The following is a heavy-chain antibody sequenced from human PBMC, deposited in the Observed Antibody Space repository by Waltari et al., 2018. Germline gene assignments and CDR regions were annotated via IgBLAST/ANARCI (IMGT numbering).Heavy chain of an antibody. V-gene: IGHV3-21*01. CDR1: GFTFSSYS. D-gene: IGHD3-10*01. CDR3: VRFYGSGSYSSDNFDY. J-gene: IGHJ4*02. Sequence: EVQLVESGGGLVKPGGSLRLSCAASGFTFSSYSMNWVRQAPGKGLEWVSSISSSSSYIYYADSVKGRFTISRDNAKNSLYLQMNSLRAEDTAVYYCVRFYGSGSYSSDNFDYWGQGTLVTVSS. CDR2: ISSSSSYI.